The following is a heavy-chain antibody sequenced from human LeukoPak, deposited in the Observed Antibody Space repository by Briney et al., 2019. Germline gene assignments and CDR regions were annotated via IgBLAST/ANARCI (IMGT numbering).Heavy chain of an antibody. CDR3: ARVGYSSSWIDY. CDR1: GVSLSGYY. D-gene: IGHD6-13*01. J-gene: IGHJ4*02. CDR2: INHSGST. Sequence: SETLSLTCAVYGVSLSGYYWSWIRQPPGKGLEWIGEINHSGSTNYNPSLKSRVTISVDTSKNQFSLKLSSVTAADTAVYYCARVGYSSSWIDYWGQGTLVTVSS. V-gene: IGHV4-34*01.